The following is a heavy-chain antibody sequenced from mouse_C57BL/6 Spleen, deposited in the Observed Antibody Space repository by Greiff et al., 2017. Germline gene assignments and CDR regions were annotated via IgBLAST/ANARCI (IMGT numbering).Heavy chain of an antibody. V-gene: IGHV1-54*01. Sequence: QVQLQQSGAELVRPGTSVKVSCKASGYAFTNYLIEWVKQRPGQGLEWIGVINPGSGGTNYNEKFKGKATLTADKSSSTAYMQLSSLTAEDAAVYFGARRAVVEDFAMDDWGQGTSVT. CDR1: GYAFTNYL. J-gene: IGHJ4*01. CDR3: ARRAVVEDFAMDD. CDR2: INPGSGGT. D-gene: IGHD1-1*01.